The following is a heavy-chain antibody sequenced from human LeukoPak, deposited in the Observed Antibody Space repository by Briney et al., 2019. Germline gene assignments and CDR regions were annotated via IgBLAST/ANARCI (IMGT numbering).Heavy chain of an antibody. D-gene: IGHD1-7*01. V-gene: IGHV1-2*02. CDR3: ARAGTTGTTKSDY. CDR1: GYTLTDYY. CDR2: ISPNSGGT. Sequence: GASVKVSCKASGYTLTDYYMHWVRQAPGQGLEWMEWISPNSGGTNYAQKLQGRVTMTTDSSTSTAYMELRSLRSDDTAVYHCARAGTTGTTKSDYWGQGTLVTVSS. J-gene: IGHJ4*02.